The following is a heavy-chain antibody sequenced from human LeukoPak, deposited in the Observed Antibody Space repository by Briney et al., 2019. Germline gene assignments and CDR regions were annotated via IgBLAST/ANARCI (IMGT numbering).Heavy chain of an antibody. J-gene: IGHJ4*02. V-gene: IGHV4-38-2*02. CDR1: GYSISSGFY. CDR3: ASDAPGLLGY. CDR2: IHHSGST. D-gene: IGHD2-15*01. Sequence: SETLSLTCTVSGYSISSGFYWGWIRQPPGKGLEWIGNIHHSGSTYYNPSLKSRVTISVDTSKNQFSLKLTSVTATDTAMYYCASDAPGLLGYWGRGTLVTVS.